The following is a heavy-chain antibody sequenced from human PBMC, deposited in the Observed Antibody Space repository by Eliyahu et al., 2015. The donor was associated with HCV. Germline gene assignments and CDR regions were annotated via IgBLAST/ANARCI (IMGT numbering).Heavy chain of an antibody. Sequence: QLQLQESGPGLVKPSETLSLTCTVSGGSISSSSYYWGWIRQPPRKGLEWIGSIYYSGGTYYNPSLKSRVTISVDTSKNQFSLKLSSVTAADTAVYYCASAMEVVTKNDAFDIWGQGTMVTVSS. CDR1: GGSISSSSYY. D-gene: IGHD2-21*02. CDR2: IYYSGGT. CDR3: ASAMEVVTKNDAFDI. V-gene: IGHV4-39*01. J-gene: IGHJ3*02.